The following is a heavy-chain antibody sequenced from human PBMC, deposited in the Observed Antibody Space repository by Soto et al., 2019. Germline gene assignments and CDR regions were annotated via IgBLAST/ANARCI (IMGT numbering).Heavy chain of an antibody. J-gene: IGHJ4*02. CDR2: FDPEDGET. Sequence: ASVKVSCKVSGYTLTELSMHWVRQAPGKGLEWMGGFDPEDGETIYAQKFQGRVTMTEDTSTDTAYMELSSLRSEDTAVYYCATALISGAAAASLDYWGQGTLVTVS. V-gene: IGHV1-24*01. D-gene: IGHD6-13*01. CDR1: GYTLTELS. CDR3: ATALISGAAAASLDY.